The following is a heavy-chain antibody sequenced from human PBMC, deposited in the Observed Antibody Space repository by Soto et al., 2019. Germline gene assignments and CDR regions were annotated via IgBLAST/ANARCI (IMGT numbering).Heavy chain of an antibody. CDR3: ARVRRGLYSSSRPGYFDY. Sequence: SETLSLTCAFYVGSFIGYYWSWIRQPPGKGLEWIGEINHSGSTNYNPSLKSRVTISVDTSKNQFSLKLSSVTAADTAVYYCARVRRGLYSSSRPGYFDYWGQGTLVTVSS. V-gene: IGHV4-34*01. J-gene: IGHJ4*02. CDR1: VGSFIGYY. D-gene: IGHD6-6*01. CDR2: INHSGST.